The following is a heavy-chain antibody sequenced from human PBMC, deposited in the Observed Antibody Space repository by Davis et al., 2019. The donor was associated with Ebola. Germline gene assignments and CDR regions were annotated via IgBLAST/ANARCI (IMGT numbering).Heavy chain of an antibody. CDR2: IGTTGDT. CDR1: GLTFGNYD. D-gene: IGHD2-8*02. CDR3: ARGRRYCSGGACAYSAAGGFDI. V-gene: IGHV3-13*01. Sequence: GESLKISCAASGLTFGNYDMHWVRQPTGKGLEWVSGIGTTGDTYYPGSVEGRFTISRENAKNSLYLQMNSLRAGDTAVYYCARGRRYCSGGACAYSAAGGFDIWGQGTMVTVSS. J-gene: IGHJ3*02.